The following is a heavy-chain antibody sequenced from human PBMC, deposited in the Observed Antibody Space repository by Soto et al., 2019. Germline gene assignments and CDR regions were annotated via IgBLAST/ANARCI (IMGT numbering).Heavy chain of an antibody. CDR3: ARSGYSSGWRRAFDI. V-gene: IGHV3-13*01. CDR2: IGTAGDT. Sequence: GGSLRLSCAASGFTFSSYDMHWVRQATGKGLEWVSAIGTAGDTYYPGSVKGRFTISRENAKNSLYLQMNSLRAGDTAVYYCARSGYSSGWRRAFDIWGQGTMVT. CDR1: GFTFSSYD. D-gene: IGHD6-19*01. J-gene: IGHJ3*02.